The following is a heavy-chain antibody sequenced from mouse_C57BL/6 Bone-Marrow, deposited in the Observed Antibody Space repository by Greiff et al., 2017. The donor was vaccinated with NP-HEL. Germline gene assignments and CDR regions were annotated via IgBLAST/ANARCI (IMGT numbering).Heavy chain of an antibody. CDR2: IHPNSGST. Sequence: QVQLQQPGAELVKPGASVKLSCKASGYTFTSYWMHWVKQRPGQGLEWIGMIHPNSGSTNYNEKFKSNATLTVDKSSSTAYMQLSSLTSEDSAVYYCARSGSNYLYWYFDVWGTGTTVTVSS. D-gene: IGHD2-5*01. V-gene: IGHV1-64*01. CDR1: GYTFTSYW. CDR3: ARSGSNYLYWYFDV. J-gene: IGHJ1*03.